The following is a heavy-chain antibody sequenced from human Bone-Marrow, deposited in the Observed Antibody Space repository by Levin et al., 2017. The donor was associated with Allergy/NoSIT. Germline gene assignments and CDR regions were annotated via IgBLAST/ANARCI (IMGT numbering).Heavy chain of an antibody. CDR3: ASDLSGRYNDAAMPPYYYYGMDV. CDR1: GGTFTSYA. CDR2: IIPVFGTA. V-gene: IGHV1-69*06. Sequence: ASVKVSCEASGGTFTSYAVSWVRQAPGQGLEWMGGIIPVFGTANYAQKFKGRVTITADKFTRTAYMELTSLRSEDTATYYCASDLSGRYNDAAMPPYYYYGMDVWGQGTTVTVSS. J-gene: IGHJ6*02. D-gene: IGHD1-1*01.